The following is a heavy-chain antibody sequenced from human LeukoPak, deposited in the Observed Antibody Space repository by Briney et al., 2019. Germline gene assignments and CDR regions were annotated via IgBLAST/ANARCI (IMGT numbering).Heavy chain of an antibody. J-gene: IGHJ4*02. CDR1: GFTFSSYG. CDR2: ISFDGNNK. V-gene: IGHV3-30*18. D-gene: IGHD6-25*01. CDR3: AKDRERAAALDY. Sequence: GGSLRLSCAASGFTFSSYGMYWVRQAPGKGLEWMAVISFDGNNKYYADSVKGRFTISRDNSKNTLYLQMNSLRAEDTAVYYCAKDRERAAALDYLGQGTLVTVSS.